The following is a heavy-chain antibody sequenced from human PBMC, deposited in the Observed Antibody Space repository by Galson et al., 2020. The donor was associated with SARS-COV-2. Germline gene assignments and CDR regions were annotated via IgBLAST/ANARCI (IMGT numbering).Heavy chain of an antibody. CDR2: ITDTGDS. D-gene: IGHD5-12*01. CDR1: GESFRGFQ. CDR3: VRARKHREYSGTFPNFYYYWYMDV. V-gene: IGHV4-34*01. Sequence: SETLSLTCAVYGESFRGFQWNWIRQPPGKGLEWLGEITDTGDSSHNPSLKSRVSVSVDTSKNQFSLKLRSVTAADTAVYYCVRARKHREYSGTFPNFYYYWYMDVWGKGTTVTVSS. J-gene: IGHJ6*03.